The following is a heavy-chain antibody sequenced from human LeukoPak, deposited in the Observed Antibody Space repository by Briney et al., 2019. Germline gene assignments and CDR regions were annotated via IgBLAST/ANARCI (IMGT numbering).Heavy chain of an antibody. Sequence: GRSLRLSCAASGFTFSSYAMRWVRQAPGKGLEWVAVISYDGSNKYYADSVKGRFTISRDNSKNTLYLQMNSLRAEDTAVYYCARDPPDILTGPDWGLFDYWGQGTLVTVSS. D-gene: IGHD3-9*01. V-gene: IGHV3-30-3*01. CDR3: ARDPPDILTGPDWGLFDY. CDR2: ISYDGSNK. CDR1: GFTFSSYA. J-gene: IGHJ4*02.